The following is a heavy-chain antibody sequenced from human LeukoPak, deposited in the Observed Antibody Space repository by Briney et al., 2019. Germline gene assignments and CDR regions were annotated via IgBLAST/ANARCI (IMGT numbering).Heavy chain of an antibody. CDR3: VQASIGTSFH. CDR2: ISYDGSNK. CDR1: GFTFSSYG. J-gene: IGHJ4*02. V-gene: IGHV3-30*18. D-gene: IGHD1-26*01. Sequence: GGSLRLSCAASGFTFSSYGMHWVRQAPGKGLEWVAVISYDGSNKYYADSVKGRFTISRDNSKNTLYLQMSSLRAEDTAVYYCVQASIGTSFHWGQGTLVTVSS.